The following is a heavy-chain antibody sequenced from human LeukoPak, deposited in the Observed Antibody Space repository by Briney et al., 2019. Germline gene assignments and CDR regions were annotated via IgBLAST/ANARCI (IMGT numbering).Heavy chain of an antibody. CDR2: ISHDGIDK. CDR3: AEASLEHYYDSSGTPHYFYGLDV. J-gene: IGHJ6*02. CDR1: GFTFSTYG. V-gene: IGHV3-30*18. D-gene: IGHD3-22*01. Sequence: GGSLRLSCAASGFTFSTYGIHWVRQAPGKGLEWVAVISHDGIDKHYVDSVRGRFTITRDNTQNTLFLQMNSLRPEDAAVYYCAEASLEHYYDSSGTPHYFYGLDVWGQGTTVTVSS.